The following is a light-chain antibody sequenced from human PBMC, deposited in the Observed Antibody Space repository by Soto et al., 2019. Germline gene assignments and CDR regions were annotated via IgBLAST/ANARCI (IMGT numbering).Light chain of an antibody. J-gene: IGKJ1*01. V-gene: IGKV3-20*01. CDR2: GAS. Sequence: EIVLTQSPGTLSLSPGERATLSCRASQSVSSSYLAWYQQKPGQAPRLLIYGASSRATGIPDRSSGSGSETDFTLTISRLEPEDFAVYYCQQYGSSSWTFGQGTKVEIK. CDR3: QQYGSSSWT. CDR1: QSVSSSY.